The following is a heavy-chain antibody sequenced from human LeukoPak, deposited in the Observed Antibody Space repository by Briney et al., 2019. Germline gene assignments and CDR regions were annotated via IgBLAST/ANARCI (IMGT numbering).Heavy chain of an antibody. CDR3: ARGGDGYYFGY. Sequence: GGSLRLSCTASGFTFSSYAMTWVRQAPGKGLEWVSSISSSSSDIYYADSVKGRFTISRDNAKNSLYLQMNSLRAEDTAVYYCARGGDGYYFGYWGQGTLVTVSS. CDR1: GFTFSSYA. J-gene: IGHJ4*02. V-gene: IGHV3-21*01. D-gene: IGHD5-24*01. CDR2: ISSSSSDI.